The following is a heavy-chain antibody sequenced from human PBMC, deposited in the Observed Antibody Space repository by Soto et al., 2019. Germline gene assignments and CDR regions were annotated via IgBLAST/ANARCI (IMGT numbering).Heavy chain of an antibody. CDR2: ISYDGSNK. D-gene: IGHD3-3*01. CDR1: GFTFSSYA. CDR3: ARESVFGVAKDY. V-gene: IGHV3-30-3*01. J-gene: IGHJ4*02. Sequence: QVQLVESGGGVVQPGRSLRLSCAASGFTFSSYAMHWVRQAPGKGLEWVAVISYDGSNKYYADSVKGRFTISRDNSKNTLYLQMNSLRAEDTAVYYCARESVFGVAKDYWGQGTLVTVSS.